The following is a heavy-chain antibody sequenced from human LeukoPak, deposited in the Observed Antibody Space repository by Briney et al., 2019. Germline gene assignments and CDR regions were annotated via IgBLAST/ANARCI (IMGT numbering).Heavy chain of an antibody. D-gene: IGHD6-13*01. V-gene: IGHV3-30-3*01. CDR1: GFTFSSYA. CDR2: ISYDGSNK. J-gene: IGHJ4*02. Sequence: PGGSLRLSCAASGFTFSSYAMHWVRQAPGKGLEWVAVISYDGSNKYYADSVKGRFTISRDNSKNTLYLQMNSLRAEDTAVYYCASGIAAAGTFLFRLDYWGQGTLVTVSS. CDR3: ASGIAAAGTFLFRLDY.